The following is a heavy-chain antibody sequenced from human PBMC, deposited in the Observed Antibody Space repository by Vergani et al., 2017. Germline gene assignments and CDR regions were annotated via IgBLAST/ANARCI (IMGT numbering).Heavy chain of an antibody. J-gene: IGHJ4*02. Sequence: QVQLVQSGAEVKKPGSSVKVSRKASGGTFSSYAISWVRQAPGQGLEWMGGIIPIFGTANYAQKFQGRVTITADESTSTAYMELSSLRSEDTAVYYCARVRDSSGYYQNRYYFDYWGQGTLVTVSS. D-gene: IGHD3-22*01. CDR1: GGTFSSYA. CDR2: IIPIFGTA. V-gene: IGHV1-69*01. CDR3: ARVRDSSGYYQNRYYFDY.